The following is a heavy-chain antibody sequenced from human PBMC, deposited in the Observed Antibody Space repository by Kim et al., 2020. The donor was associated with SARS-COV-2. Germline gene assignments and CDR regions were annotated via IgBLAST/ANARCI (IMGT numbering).Heavy chain of an antibody. D-gene: IGHD3-10*01. CDR1: GYTFTSYG. Sequence: ASVKVSCKASGYTFTSYGISWVRQAPGQGLEWMGWISAYNGNTNYAQKLQGRVTMTPDTSTSTAYMELRSLRSDDTAVYYCARSPFGELLFSWFDPWGQGTLVTVSS. CDR2: ISAYNGNT. J-gene: IGHJ5*02. CDR3: ARSPFGELLFSWFDP. V-gene: IGHV1-18*04.